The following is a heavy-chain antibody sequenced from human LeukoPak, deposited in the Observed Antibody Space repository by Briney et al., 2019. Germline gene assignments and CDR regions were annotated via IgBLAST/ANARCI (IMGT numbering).Heavy chain of an antibody. CDR2: IVVGSGNT. V-gene: IGHV1-58*01. Sequence: SVKVSCKTSGFTFSNSALQWVRQARGQRLEWIGWIVVGSGNTNYAQKFQERVTITRDMSTSTAYMELSSLRSEDTAIYYCAADVIYESDWGQGTLVTVSP. D-gene: IGHD2/OR15-2a*01. J-gene: IGHJ4*02. CDR1: GFTFSNSA. CDR3: AADVIYESD.